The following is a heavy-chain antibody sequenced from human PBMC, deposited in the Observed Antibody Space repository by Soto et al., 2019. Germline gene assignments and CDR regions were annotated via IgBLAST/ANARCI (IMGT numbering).Heavy chain of an antibody. CDR1: GGSITSGNTYS. J-gene: IGHJ5*02. CDR3: ARAVTPYFGTWFDP. CDR2: ISHTGST. Sequence: SETLSLACADSGGSITSGNTYSWSWIRQPPGKGLEWIGSISHTGSTSYNPSLKSRVSMSVDKSKNQFSLKLSSVTAADMAVNYCARAVTPYFGTWFDPWGQGTLVPFSS. V-gene: IGHV4-30-2*01. D-gene: IGHD3-10*01.